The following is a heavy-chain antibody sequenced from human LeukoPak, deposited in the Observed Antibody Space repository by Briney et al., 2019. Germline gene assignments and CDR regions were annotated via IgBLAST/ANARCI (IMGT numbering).Heavy chain of an antibody. CDR2: INHSGST. J-gene: IGHJ5*02. D-gene: IGHD1-1*01. V-gene: IGHV4-34*01. CDR3: ARGRGPTGAASNWFDH. Sequence: SETLSLTCAVYGGSFSGYYWSWIRQPPGKGLEWIGEINHSGSTNYNPSLKSRVTISVDTSKNQFSLKLSSVTAADTAVYYCARGRGPTGAASNWFDHWGQGTLVTVSS. CDR1: GGSFSGYY.